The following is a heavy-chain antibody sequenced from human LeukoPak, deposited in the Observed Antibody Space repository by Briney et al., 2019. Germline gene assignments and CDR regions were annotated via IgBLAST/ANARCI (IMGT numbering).Heavy chain of an antibody. CDR2: ISAYNGNT. CDR3: ARGVVVVVASYYFDY. D-gene: IGHD2-15*01. V-gene: IGHV1-18*01. J-gene: IGHJ4*02. CDR1: GYTFTSYG. Sequence: GASVKVSCKASGYTFTSYGTSWVRQAPGQGLEWMGWISAYNGNTNYAQKLQGRVTMTTDTSTSTAYMELRSLRSDDTAVYYCARGVVVVVASYYFDYWGQGTLVTVSS.